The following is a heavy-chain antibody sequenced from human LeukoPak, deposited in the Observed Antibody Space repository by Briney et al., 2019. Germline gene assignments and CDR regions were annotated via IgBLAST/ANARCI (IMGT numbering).Heavy chain of an antibody. V-gene: IGHV3-23*01. CDR3: AKCGSYCFYDY. CDR1: GFTFRSYA. Sequence: GGSLRLSCAATGFTFRSYAMTWVRQAPGKGLEWVSAISSSGGGTYYADSVKGRFTISRDNSKNIMYLQMNSLRVEDTAVYYCAKCGSYCFYDYWGQGTLVTVSS. D-gene: IGHD2-21*02. CDR2: ISSSGGGT. J-gene: IGHJ4*02.